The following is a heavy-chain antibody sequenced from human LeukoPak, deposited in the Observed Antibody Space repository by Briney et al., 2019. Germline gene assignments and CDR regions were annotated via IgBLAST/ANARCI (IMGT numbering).Heavy chain of an antibody. Sequence: GASVKVSCKASGYTFTSYYMHWVRQAPGQGLEWMGIINPSGGSTSYAQKFQGRVTMTRDTSISTAYMELSRLRSDDTAVYYCARQSGSYYNLIDYWGQGTLVTVSS. J-gene: IGHJ4*02. CDR2: INPSGGST. D-gene: IGHD3-10*01. V-gene: IGHV1-46*01. CDR1: GYTFTSYY. CDR3: ARQSGSYYNLIDY.